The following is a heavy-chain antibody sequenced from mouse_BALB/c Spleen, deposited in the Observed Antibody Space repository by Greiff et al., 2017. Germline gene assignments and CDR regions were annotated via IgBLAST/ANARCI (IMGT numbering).Heavy chain of an antibody. CDR2: IWGDGST. CDR3: ARDGGVYDGYYNYFDY. CDR1: GFSLTGYG. Sequence: VQGVESGPGLVAPSQSLPITCTVSGFSLTGYGVNWVRQPPGKGLEWLGMIWGDGSTDYNSALKSRLSISKDNSKSQVFLKMNSLQTDDTARYYCARDGGVYDGYYNYFDYWGQGTTLTVSS. V-gene: IGHV2-6-7*01. J-gene: IGHJ2*01. D-gene: IGHD2-3*01.